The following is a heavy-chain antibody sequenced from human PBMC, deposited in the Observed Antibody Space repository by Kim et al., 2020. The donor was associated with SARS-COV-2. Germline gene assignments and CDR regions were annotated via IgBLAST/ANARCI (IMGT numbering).Heavy chain of an antibody. V-gene: IGHV3-33*05. J-gene: IGHJ5*02. CDR3: AREPPAEWLVPGNWFDP. CDR2: ISYDGSNK. Sequence: GGSLRLSCAASGFTFSSYGMHWVRQAPGKGLEWVAVISYDGSNKYYADSVKGRFTISRDNSKNTLYLQMNSLRAEDTAVYYCAREPPAEWLVPGNWFDPWGQGTLVTVSS. D-gene: IGHD6-19*01. CDR1: GFTFSSYG.